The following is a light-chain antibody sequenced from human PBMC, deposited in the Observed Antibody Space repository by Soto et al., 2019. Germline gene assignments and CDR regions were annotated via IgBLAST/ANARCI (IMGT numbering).Light chain of an antibody. CDR3: QQYNNYPWT. CDR1: QTINNW. V-gene: IGKV1-5*03. J-gene: IGKJ1*01. Sequence: DIQMTQSTSTLSASVGDRVTISCRASQTINNWLSWLQPKPGKAPKLLIYKVSTLESGVPSRFNGSGSGTECALTIDGLQTEDFATYYCQQYNNYPWTFGQGTRVEIK. CDR2: KVS.